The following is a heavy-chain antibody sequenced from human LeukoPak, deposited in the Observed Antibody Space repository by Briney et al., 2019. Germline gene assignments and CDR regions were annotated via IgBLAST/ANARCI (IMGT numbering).Heavy chain of an antibody. Sequence: TGGSLRLSCAASGSTFSSYAMSWVRQAPGKGLEWVSAISGSGGSTYYADSVKGRFTISRDNSKNTLYLQMNSLRAEDTAVYYCAEGGSSGWCPLDYWGQGTLVTVSS. CDR1: GSTFSSYA. J-gene: IGHJ4*02. V-gene: IGHV3-23*01. D-gene: IGHD6-19*01. CDR2: ISGSGGST. CDR3: AEGGSSGWCPLDY.